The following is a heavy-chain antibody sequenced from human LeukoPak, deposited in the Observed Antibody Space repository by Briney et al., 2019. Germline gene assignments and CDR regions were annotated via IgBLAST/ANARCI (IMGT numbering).Heavy chain of an antibody. D-gene: IGHD2-2*01. Sequence: PSETLSLTCTVSGGSISSGGYYWSWIRQPPGKGLEWIGYIYHSGSTYYNPSLKSRVTISVDTSKNQFSLKLSSVTAADTAVYYCAVNMDQTSNFDIWGQGTMVTVSS. CDR3: AVNMDQTSNFDI. CDR1: GGSISSGGYY. CDR2: IYHSGST. V-gene: IGHV4-30-2*01. J-gene: IGHJ3*02.